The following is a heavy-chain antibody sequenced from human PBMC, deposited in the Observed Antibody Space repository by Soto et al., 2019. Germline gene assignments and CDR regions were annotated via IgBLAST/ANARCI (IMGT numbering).Heavy chain of an antibody. CDR2: IYYSGST. D-gene: IGHD6-13*01. Sequence: SETLSLTCTVSGGSISSSSYYWGWIRQPPGKGLEWIGSIYYSGSTYYNPSLKSRVTISVDTSKNQFSLKLSSVTAADTAVYYCARHRYSSSWYPYYFDYWGQGTLVTVSS. V-gene: IGHV4-39*01. CDR3: ARHRYSSSWYPYYFDY. CDR1: GGSISSSSYY. J-gene: IGHJ4*02.